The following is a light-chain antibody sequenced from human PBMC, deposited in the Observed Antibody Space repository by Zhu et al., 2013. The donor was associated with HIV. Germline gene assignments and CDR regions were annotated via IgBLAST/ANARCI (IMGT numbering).Light chain of an antibody. J-gene: IGKJ3*01. CDR1: QDISKY. V-gene: IGKV1-33*01. CDR2: AAS. CDR3: QHYDTLPFT. Sequence: DIQMTQSPSSLSAAVGDRVTIACQASQDISKYLSWYQQKPGKAPRLLVYAASNLERGVPSRFSGSGSGTDFTFTIASLEPDDIATYYCQHYDTLPFTFGPGTKVEVK.